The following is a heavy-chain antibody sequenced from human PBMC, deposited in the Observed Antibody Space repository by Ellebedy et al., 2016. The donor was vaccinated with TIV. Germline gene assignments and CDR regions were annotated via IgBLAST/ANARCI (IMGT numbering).Heavy chain of an antibody. J-gene: IGHJ4*02. CDR2: FDPEDGET. D-gene: IGHD2-15*01. CDR1: GYTLTELS. CDR3: ATTGYCSGGSCYFDANFDY. Sequence: ASVKVSCKVSGYTLTELSMHWVRQAPGKGLEWMGSFDPEDGETIYAQKFQGRVTMTEDTSTDTAYMELSSLRSEDTAVYYCATTGYCSGGSCYFDANFDYWGQGTLVTVSS. V-gene: IGHV1-24*01.